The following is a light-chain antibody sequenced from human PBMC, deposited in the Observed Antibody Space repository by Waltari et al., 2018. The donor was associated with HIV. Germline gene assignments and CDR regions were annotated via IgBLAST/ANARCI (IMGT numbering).Light chain of an antibody. CDR1: SSDVGGYHY. V-gene: IGLV2-8*01. Sequence: QSALTQPPSASGSPGQSVTISCTGTSSDVGGYHYASWYQQHPGKAPKLMIYAVSKRPSGVPDRFSGSKSGNTASLTVSGLQAEDEADYYCNSYAGSNSYVFGTGTKVTVL. CDR3: NSYAGSNSYV. CDR2: AVS. J-gene: IGLJ1*01.